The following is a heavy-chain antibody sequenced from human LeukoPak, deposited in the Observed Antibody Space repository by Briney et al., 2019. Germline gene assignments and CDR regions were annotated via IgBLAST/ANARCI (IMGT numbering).Heavy chain of an antibody. CDR1: GGTFSSYA. Sequence: SVKVTCKASGGTFSSYAISWVRQAPGQGLEWMGGIIPIFGTANYAQKFQGRVTITADESTSTAYMELSSLRSEDTAVYYCAREVRVSVTTYWFDPWGQGTLVTVSS. CDR3: AREVRVSVTTYWFDP. V-gene: IGHV1-69*01. J-gene: IGHJ5*02. CDR2: IIPIFGTA. D-gene: IGHD4-11*01.